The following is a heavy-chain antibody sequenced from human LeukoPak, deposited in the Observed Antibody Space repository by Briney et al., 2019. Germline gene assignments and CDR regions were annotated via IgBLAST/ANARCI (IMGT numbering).Heavy chain of an antibody. D-gene: IGHD2-15*01. J-gene: IGHJ4*02. V-gene: IGHV4-59*12. Sequence: KPSETLSLTCTVSGGSISSYSWSWIRQPPGKGLGGIGYIYYSGSTNYNPSLKSRVTISVDTSKNQFSLKLSSVTAADTAVYYCARTKYCSGGSCYSGSLDYWGQGTLVTVSS. CDR1: GGSISSYS. CDR3: ARTKYCSGGSCYSGSLDY. CDR2: IYYSGST.